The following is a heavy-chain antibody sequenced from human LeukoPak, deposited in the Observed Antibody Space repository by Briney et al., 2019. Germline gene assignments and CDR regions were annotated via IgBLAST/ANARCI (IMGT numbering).Heavy chain of an antibody. V-gene: IGHV4-59*01. CDR1: GGSISSYY. Sequence: PSETLSLTCTVSGGSISSYYWNWIRQPPGKGLEWIGYGSYSGSTDYNPSLKSRVTISVHTPKNQFSLELSSVIAADTAVYSCARAYGSYSFDYWGQGTLVTVSS. D-gene: IGHD1-26*01. J-gene: IGHJ4*02. CDR2: GSYSGST. CDR3: ARAYGSYSFDY.